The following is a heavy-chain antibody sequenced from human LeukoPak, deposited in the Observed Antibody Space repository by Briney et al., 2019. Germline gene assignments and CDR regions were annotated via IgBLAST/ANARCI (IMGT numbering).Heavy chain of an antibody. CDR2: INPNSGGT. D-gene: IGHD6-6*01. V-gene: IGHV1-2*02. CDR1: GYTITGYY. CDR3: ARVKYSRGNWFDP. J-gene: IGHJ5*02. Sequence: ASVKVSCKASGYTITGYYMHWVRQAPGQGLEWMGWINPNSGGTNYAQKFQGRVTMTRDTSISTAYMELSRLRSDDTAVYYCARVKYSRGNWFDPWGQGTLVTVSS.